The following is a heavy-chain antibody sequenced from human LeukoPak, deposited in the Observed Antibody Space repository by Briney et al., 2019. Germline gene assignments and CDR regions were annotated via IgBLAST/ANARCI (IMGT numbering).Heavy chain of an antibody. J-gene: IGHJ4*02. CDR2: IKSKTDGGTT. D-gene: IGHD3-22*01. CDR1: GFTFSKAW. Sequence: GGSLTLSCAASGFTFSKAWMSWVRQAQGKGLEWVGCIKSKTDGGTTDYAAPVKGRFTISREDSQNTLYLQMNSLKTEDTAVYYCSYFYDSSGYPQFDYWGQGTLVTVSS. CDR3: SYFYDSSGYPQFDY. V-gene: IGHV3-15*01.